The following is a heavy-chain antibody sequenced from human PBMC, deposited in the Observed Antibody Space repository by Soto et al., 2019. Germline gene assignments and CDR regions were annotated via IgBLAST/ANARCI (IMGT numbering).Heavy chain of an antibody. Sequence: LSLTCTVSGGSISSDDYYWNWIRQRPGKGLEWIGNIYYRGNTNYNPSLKSRIIMSMDMSENQFSLKLTSVTAADTAVYYCARGWDHYGMDVWGQGTTVTVSS. CDR1: GGSISSDDYY. CDR2: IYYRGNT. D-gene: IGHD1-26*01. V-gene: IGHV4-31*03. J-gene: IGHJ6*02. CDR3: ARGWDHYGMDV.